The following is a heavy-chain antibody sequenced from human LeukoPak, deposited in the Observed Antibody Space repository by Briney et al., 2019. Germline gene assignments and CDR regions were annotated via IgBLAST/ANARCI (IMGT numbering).Heavy chain of an antibody. D-gene: IGHD3-10*01. CDR2: IIPILGIA. CDR3: ARGSITMVRGVRNNDY. Sequence: GSSVKVFCKASGGTFSSYAISWVRQAPGQGLEWMGRIIPILGIANYAQKFQGRVTITADKSTSTAYMELSSLRSEDTAVYYCARGSITMVRGVRNNDYWGQGTLVTVSS. J-gene: IGHJ4*02. V-gene: IGHV1-69*04. CDR1: GGTFSSYA.